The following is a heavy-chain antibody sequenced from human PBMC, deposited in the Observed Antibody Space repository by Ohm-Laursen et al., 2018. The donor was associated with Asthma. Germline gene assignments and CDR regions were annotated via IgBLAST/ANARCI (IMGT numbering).Heavy chain of an antibody. J-gene: IGHJ6*02. CDR2: ITSYSSTT. D-gene: IGHD1-1*01. Sequence: SLRLSCTASGFTFSSYSMNWVRQAPGKGLEWASYITSYSSTTYYADSVKGRFTISRDNAKNSLYLQMNSLRAQDTAVYYCAVRTTSAGFDVWGQGTTVTVSS. CDR3: AVRTTSAGFDV. CDR1: GFTFSSYS. V-gene: IGHV3-48*01.